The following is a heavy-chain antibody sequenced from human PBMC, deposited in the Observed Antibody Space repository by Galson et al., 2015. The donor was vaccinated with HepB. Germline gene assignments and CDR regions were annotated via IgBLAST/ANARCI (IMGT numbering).Heavy chain of an antibody. CDR1: GFTFSYYA. D-gene: IGHD6-19*01. CDR2: ITPSGYNT. V-gene: IGHV3-23*01. CDR3: AKVFPEKTDGWYRQALYYFDS. Sequence: SLRLSCAASGFTFSYYAMSWVRQAPGKGLEWISAITPSGYNTHSAHAMRALFTISRDNSRNTLFLQMNSLRAGDTAIYFCAKVFPEKTDGWYRQALYYFDSWGQGTRVTVSS. J-gene: IGHJ4*02.